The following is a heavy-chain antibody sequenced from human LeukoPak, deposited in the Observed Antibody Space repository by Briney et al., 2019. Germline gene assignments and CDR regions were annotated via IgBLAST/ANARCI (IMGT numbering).Heavy chain of an antibody. D-gene: IGHD3-16*01. CDR1: GYTFTINH. J-gene: IGHJ4*02. CDR3: AKLATSDTGETY. CDR2: INPSGDST. V-gene: IGHV1-46*01. Sequence: GASVKVSYKASGYTFTINHIHWVRQAPGQGLEWMGVINPSGDSTTYAQNFQGRVTMTRDTSTSTVYMELRSLRSEDTAIYYCAKLATSDTGETYWGQGTLVTVSS.